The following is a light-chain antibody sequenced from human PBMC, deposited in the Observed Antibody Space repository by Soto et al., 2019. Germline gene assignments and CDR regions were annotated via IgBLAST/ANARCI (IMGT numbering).Light chain of an antibody. CDR3: QQYSDWPIT. J-gene: IGKJ3*01. V-gene: IGKV3-15*01. Sequence: EIVMTQSPATLSVSPGERATLSCRASQSVSSSLAWYQQKPGQAPRLLIYGASTRATGIPARFSGSGSGTEFTLTVSSLQSEDFAVYYCQQYSDWPITFGPGTKVDIK. CDR1: QSVSSS. CDR2: GAS.